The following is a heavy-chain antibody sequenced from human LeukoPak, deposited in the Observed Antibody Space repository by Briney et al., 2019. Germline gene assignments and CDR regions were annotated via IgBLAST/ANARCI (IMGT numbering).Heavy chain of an antibody. CDR3: ARVAHNPDYYYYYMDV. J-gene: IGHJ6*03. CDR1: GYTFTGYY. D-gene: IGHD1-1*01. CDR2: NNPKSGGT. V-gene: IGHV1-2*02. Sequence: EASVKVSCKASGYTFTGYYMHWVRQALGQGLGWMGWNNPKSGGTNYAKKFEGRVIMTRDTSISTAYMELSRLRSDDTAVYYCARVAHNPDYYYYYMDVWGKGTTVTVSS.